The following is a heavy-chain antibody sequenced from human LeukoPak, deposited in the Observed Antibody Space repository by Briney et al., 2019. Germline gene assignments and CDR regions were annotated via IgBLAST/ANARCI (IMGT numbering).Heavy chain of an antibody. CDR1: GGSFSGYY. CDR3: ARDRGGSYVY. Sequence: KPSETLSLTCAVYGGSFSGYYWSWIRQPPGKGLEWIGEINHSGSTNYNPSLKSRVTISVDTSKNQFSPKLSYVTAADTAVYYCARDRGGSYVYWGQGTLVTVSS. V-gene: IGHV4-34*01. CDR2: INHSGST. D-gene: IGHD1-26*01. J-gene: IGHJ4*02.